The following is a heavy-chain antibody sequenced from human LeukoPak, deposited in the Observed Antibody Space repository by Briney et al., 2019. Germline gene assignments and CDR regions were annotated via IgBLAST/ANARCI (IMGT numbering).Heavy chain of an antibody. CDR2: IYSDSST. CDR3: ARNLHMLF. CDR1: GFTVSSNY. J-gene: IGHJ4*02. V-gene: IGHV3-53*01. D-gene: IGHD3-10*02. Sequence: GGSLRLSCAASGFTVSSNYMSWVRQAPGKGLEWVSVIYSDSSTYYADSVKGRFTISRDKPKNTLYLQMNSLRAEDTAMYYCARNLHMLFGGQGTLVTVSS.